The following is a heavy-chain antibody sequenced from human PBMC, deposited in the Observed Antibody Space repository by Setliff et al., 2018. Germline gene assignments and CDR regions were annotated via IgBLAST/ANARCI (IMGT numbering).Heavy chain of an antibody. J-gene: IGHJ4*02. CDR1: GDNFNTNW. CDR3: ARRDFGSDYPLVS. D-gene: IGHD6-25*01. V-gene: IGHV5-51*01. Sequence: PGESLKISCKGSGDNFNTNWIAWVRQMPGRGLEWMGVIYPGDSDTRYSPSFEGQVIISADKSSSSAFLQWNSLKASDTAMYFCARRDFGSDYPLVSWGQVPLVTVSS. CDR2: IYPGDSDT.